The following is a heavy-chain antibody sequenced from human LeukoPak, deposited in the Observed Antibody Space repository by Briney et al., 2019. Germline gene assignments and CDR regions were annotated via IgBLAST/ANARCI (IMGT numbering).Heavy chain of an antibody. CDR1: GFTHSNYW. J-gene: IGHJ4*02. V-gene: IGHV3-7*01. CDR3: ARDQTPFV. Sequence: GGSLRLSCAASGFTHSNYWMTWVRQAPGKGLEWMANIKPDGSEKYYVDSVKGRFTISRDNAKNSLYLQMNSLRAEDTAVYYCARDQTPFVWGQGTLVTVSS. CDR2: IKPDGSEK.